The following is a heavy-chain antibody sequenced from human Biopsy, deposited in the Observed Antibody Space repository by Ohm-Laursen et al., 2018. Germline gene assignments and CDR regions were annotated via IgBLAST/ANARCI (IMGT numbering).Heavy chain of an antibody. D-gene: IGHD3-9*01. CDR3: VREPKTGTAEAWYFDL. J-gene: IGHJ2*01. V-gene: IGHV4-31*03. Sequence: SETLSLTCSVSGASVKTSGYFWAWIRQRPGKGLEWIGYISYNERTHYNPSLTSRLAISFDTSNNHISLQLRSVSVADTAVYYCVREPKTGTAEAWYFDLWGRGSPVTVPS. CDR2: ISYNERT. CDR1: GASVKTSGYF.